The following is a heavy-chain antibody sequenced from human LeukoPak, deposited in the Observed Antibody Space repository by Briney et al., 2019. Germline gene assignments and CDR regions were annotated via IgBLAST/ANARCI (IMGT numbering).Heavy chain of an antibody. V-gene: IGHV1-18*01. Sequence: GASVKVSCKASGYTFTSYGISWVRQAPGQGLEGMGWTSADNGNTNYAQKLQGRVTMTTDTSTSTAYMELSSLRSEDTAVYYCATDLPIFGVIIEDDIQHWGQGTLVTVSS. CDR1: GYTFTSYG. D-gene: IGHD3-3*01. CDR3: ATDLPIFGVIIEDDIQH. CDR2: TSADNGNT. J-gene: IGHJ1*01.